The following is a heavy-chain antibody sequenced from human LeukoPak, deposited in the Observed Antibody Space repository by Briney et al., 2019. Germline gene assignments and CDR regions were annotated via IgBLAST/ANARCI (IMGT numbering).Heavy chain of an antibody. CDR2: IYYSGST. CDR3: AREALGTGTIG. D-gene: IGHD1-7*01. J-gene: IGHJ4*02. Sequence: PSQTLSLTCTVSGGSISSGGYYWRWIRQHPGKGLEWIGYIYYSGSTYYNPSLKSRVTISVDTSKNQFSLKLSSVTAADTAVYYCAREALGTGTIGWGQGTLVTVSS. V-gene: IGHV4-31*03. CDR1: GGSISSGGYY.